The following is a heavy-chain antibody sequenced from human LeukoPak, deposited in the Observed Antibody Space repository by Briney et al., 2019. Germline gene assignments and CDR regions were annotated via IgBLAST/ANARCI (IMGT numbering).Heavy chain of an antibody. Sequence: SETLSLTCTVSGGSISSSSYYWGWIRQPPGKGLEWIGSIYYSGSTYYNPSLKSRVTISVDTSKNQFSLKLSSVTAADTAVYYCATLVVAATRNDAFDIWGQGTMVTVSS. CDR3: ATLVVAATRNDAFDI. D-gene: IGHD2-15*01. CDR2: IYYSGST. CDR1: GGSISSSSYY. J-gene: IGHJ3*02. V-gene: IGHV4-39*01.